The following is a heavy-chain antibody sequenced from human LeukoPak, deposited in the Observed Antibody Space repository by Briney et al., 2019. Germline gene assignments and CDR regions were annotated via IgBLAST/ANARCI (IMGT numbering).Heavy chain of an antibody. D-gene: IGHD3-10*01. CDR1: GFSLSTSGVG. V-gene: IGHV2-5*02. J-gene: IGHJ5*02. CDR2: IYWDDDK. CDR3: AHRLDAHGSGSNNWFDP. Sequence: SGPTLVKPTQTLTLTCTFSGFSLSTSGVGVGWIRQPPGKALEWLALIYWDDDKRYSPSLKSRLTITKDTSKNQVVLTMTNMDPVDTATHYCAHRLDAHGSGSNNWFDPWGQGTLVTVSS.